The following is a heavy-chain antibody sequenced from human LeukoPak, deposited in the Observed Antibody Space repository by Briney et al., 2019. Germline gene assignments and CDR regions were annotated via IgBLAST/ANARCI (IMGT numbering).Heavy chain of an antibody. CDR2: MNPNSGNT. CDR1: GYTFTSYD. CDR3: ARFVGATPGFDY. V-gene: IGHV1-8*01. D-gene: IGHD1-26*01. J-gene: IGHJ4*02. Sequence: ASVKVSCKASGYTFTSYDINWVRQATGQGLEWMGWMNPNSGNTGYAQKFQGRVTMTRNTSISTAYMELSSLRSEDTAVYYCARFVGATPGFDYWGQGTLVTVSS.